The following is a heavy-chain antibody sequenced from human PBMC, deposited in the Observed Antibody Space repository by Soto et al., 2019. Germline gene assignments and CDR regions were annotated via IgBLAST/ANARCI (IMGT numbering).Heavy chain of an antibody. V-gene: IGHV2-26*02. J-gene: IGHJ4*02. CDR1: GFSLTNTRMS. Sequence: ESGPTLVNPTGTLTLTCTGSGFSLTNTRMSVTWIRQPAGKALEWLAHIFSNDEKSYNTSLKTRLTISKDTSKSQVVLTMTNMDPVDTATYYCALLILLYRRPSRFSSHYWGPGPLVSGS. CDR3: ALLILLYRRPSRFSSHY. CDR2: IFSNDEK. D-gene: IGHD2-15*01.